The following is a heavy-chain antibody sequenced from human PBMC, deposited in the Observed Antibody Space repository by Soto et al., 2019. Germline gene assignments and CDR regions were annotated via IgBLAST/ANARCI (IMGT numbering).Heavy chain of an antibody. V-gene: IGHV3-74*01. CDR2: IYGDGGIT. CDR3: ARGSDWYPLDY. J-gene: IGHJ4*02. CDR1: GLTFSRFW. D-gene: IGHD6-19*01. Sequence: EVQLVESGGGLVQPGGSLRLSCAASGLTFSRFWLNWSRQAPGKGLVWVERIYGDGGITRYADSVEGRFTISRDNAKSTLYLQMDSLRPEDTAVYYCARGSDWYPLDYWGQGNLVTVSS.